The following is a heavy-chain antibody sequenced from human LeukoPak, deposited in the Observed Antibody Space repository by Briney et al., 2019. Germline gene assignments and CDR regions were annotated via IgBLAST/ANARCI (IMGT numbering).Heavy chain of an antibody. D-gene: IGHD6-19*01. CDR3: AKSKSSGWLYYYYYGMGV. CDR2: ISGSGGST. J-gene: IGHJ6*02. Sequence: PGGSLRLSCAASGFTFSSYAMSWVRQAPGKGLEWVSVISGSGGSTYYADSVKGRFTISRDNSKNTLYLQMNTLRAEDTAVYYCAKSKSSGWLYYYYYGMGVWGQGTTVTVSS. V-gene: IGHV3-23*01. CDR1: GFTFSSYA.